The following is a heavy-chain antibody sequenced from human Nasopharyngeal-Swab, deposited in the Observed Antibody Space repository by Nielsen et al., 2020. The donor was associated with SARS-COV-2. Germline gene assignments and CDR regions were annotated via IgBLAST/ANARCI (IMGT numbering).Heavy chain of an antibody. V-gene: IGHV1-69*02. CDR2: IIPILGIA. Sequence: SVKVSCKASGYTFTGYYMHWVRQAPGQGLEWMGRIIPILGIANYAQKFQGRVTITADKSTSTAYMELSSLRSEDTAVYYCAGLYDSSGDAFDIWGQGTMVTVSS. CDR3: AGLYDSSGDAFDI. J-gene: IGHJ3*02. CDR1: GYTFTGYY. D-gene: IGHD3-22*01.